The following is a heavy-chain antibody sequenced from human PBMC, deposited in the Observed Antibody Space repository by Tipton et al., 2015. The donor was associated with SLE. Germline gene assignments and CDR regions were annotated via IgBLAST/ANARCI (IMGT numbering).Heavy chain of an antibody. CDR3: AKDQNPGFYYYYMDV. CDR2: ISWNSGSI. J-gene: IGHJ6*03. V-gene: IGHV3-9*01. CDR1: GFTFDDYA. D-gene: IGHD1-14*01. Sequence: SLRHSCAASGFTFDDYAMHWVRQAPGKGLEWVSGISWNSGSIGHADSVKGRFTISRDNAKNSLYLQMNSLRAEDTALYYCAKDQNPGFYYYYMDVWGKGTTVTVSS.